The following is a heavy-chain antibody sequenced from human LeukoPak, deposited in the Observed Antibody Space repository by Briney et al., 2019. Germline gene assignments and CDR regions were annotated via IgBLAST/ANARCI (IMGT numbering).Heavy chain of an antibody. CDR3: ARQRFGSGSYYARGMDV. CDR1: GLTFSTYF. D-gene: IGHD3-10*01. V-gene: IGHV3-21*01. J-gene: IGHJ6*02. CDR2: ISSTSYI. Sequence: GGSLRLSCAASGLTFSTYFMNWVRQAPGKGLEWVSSISSTSYIYYADSVKGRFTISRDNAKNSVSLEMNSLRADDTAVYYCARQRFGSGSYYARGMDVWGQGTTVTVSS.